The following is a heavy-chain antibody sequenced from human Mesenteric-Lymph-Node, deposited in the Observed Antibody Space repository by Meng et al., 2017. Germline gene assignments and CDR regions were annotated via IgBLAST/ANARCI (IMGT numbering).Heavy chain of an antibody. V-gene: IGHV4-31*03. Sequence: VQLQEPGPGLVKPSQTLSLTCTVSGGSVSSGGYYWTWIRQHPGKGLEWFGHIYYSGSTFYNPSLKRRVIISIDTSKNQFSLNLRSVTAADTAVYYCARVSSGWDYFDYWGQGILVTVSS. D-gene: IGHD6-19*01. CDR3: ARVSSGWDYFDY. CDR2: IYYSGST. CDR1: GGSVSSGGYY. J-gene: IGHJ4*02.